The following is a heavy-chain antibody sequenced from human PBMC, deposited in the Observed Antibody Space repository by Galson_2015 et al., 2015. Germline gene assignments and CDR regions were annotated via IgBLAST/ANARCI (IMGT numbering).Heavy chain of an antibody. CDR2: VWYDGSNK. CDR3: ARPEACYYFDY. J-gene: IGHJ4*02. CDR1: GFTFSSYG. V-gene: IGHV3-33*01. Sequence: SLRLSCAASGFTFSSYGLQWVRQAPGTGLEWVAVVWYDGSNKYYADSVKGRFTISRDNSKNTLYLQMNSLRAEDTAVYYCARPEACYYFDYWGQGTLVTVSS. D-gene: IGHD1-14*01.